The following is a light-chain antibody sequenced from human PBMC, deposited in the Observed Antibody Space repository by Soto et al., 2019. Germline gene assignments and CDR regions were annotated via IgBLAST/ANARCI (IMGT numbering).Light chain of an antibody. CDR2: DAS. CDR3: QQRSNWWT. J-gene: IGKJ1*01. CDR1: QSVSSSY. V-gene: IGKV3-11*01. Sequence: EIVWTQSPGTLSLSPGERATLSCRASQSVSSSYLAWYQQKPGQAPRLLIYDASNRATGIPARFSGSGSGTDFTLTISSLEPEDFAVYYCQQRSNWWTFGQGTKVDIK.